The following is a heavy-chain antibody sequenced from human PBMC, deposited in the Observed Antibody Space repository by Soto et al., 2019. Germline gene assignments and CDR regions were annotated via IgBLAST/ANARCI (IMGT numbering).Heavy chain of an antibody. CDR1: GYIFIHFW. Sequence: PGESLKISCKASGYIFIHFWITWVRQVPGKGLEWMGRIDPSDPKADYSPAFQGHVTISIDRAVTTAYLHFGSLKASDTAIYYCANLLGHPPADPATLASPDFDLWGRGTLVTVS. CDR3: ANLLGHPPADPATLASPDFDL. CDR2: IDPSDPKA. J-gene: IGHJ4*02. V-gene: IGHV5-10-1*01.